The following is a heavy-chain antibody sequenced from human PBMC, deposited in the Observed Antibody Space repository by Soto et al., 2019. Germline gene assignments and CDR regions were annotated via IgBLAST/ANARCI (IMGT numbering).Heavy chain of an antibody. Sequence: SETLSLTCTVSGGSISSSSYYWGWIRQPPGKGLEWIGSIYYSGSTYYNPSLKSRVTISVDTSKNQFSLKLSSVTAADTAVYYCARHKVLLYYYVSGSAFHAFDISGQGTMVTVSS. V-gene: IGHV4-39*01. CDR3: ARHKVLLYYYVSGSAFHAFDI. CDR2: IYYSGST. D-gene: IGHD3-10*01. J-gene: IGHJ3*02. CDR1: GGSISSSSYY.